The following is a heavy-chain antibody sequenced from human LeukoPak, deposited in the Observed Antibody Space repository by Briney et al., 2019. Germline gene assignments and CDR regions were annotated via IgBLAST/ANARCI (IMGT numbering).Heavy chain of an antibody. V-gene: IGHV3-30*02. CDR3: AKDRRGSCNAGSCYCCDY. CDR2: IRFDGSDE. J-gene: IGHJ4*02. Sequence: GGSLRLSCTASEFTFNSYGMHWVRQAPGKGLEWVAFIRFDGSDEHYADSVKGRFTISRDNSKNTLYLQMDSLRAEDTAVYYCAKDRRGSCNAGSCYCCDYWGRGALVTVSS. D-gene: IGHD2-15*01. CDR1: EFTFNSYG.